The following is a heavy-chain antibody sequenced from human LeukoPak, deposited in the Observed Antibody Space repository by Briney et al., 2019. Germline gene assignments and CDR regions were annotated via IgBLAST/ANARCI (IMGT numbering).Heavy chain of an antibody. CDR2: IYYSGST. D-gene: IGHD3-10*01. CDR3: ASSSGDADY. J-gene: IGHJ4*02. V-gene: IGHV4-59*01. CDR1: SGSISTYY. Sequence: SETLSLTCTVSSGSISTYYWGWIRQPPGKGLEWIGYIYYSGSTNYNPSLKSRVTISVDTSKNQFSLKLSSVTAADTAVYYCASSSGDADYWGQGTLVTVSS.